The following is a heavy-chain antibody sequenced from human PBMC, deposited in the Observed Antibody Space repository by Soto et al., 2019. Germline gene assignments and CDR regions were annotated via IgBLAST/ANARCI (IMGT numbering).Heavy chain of an antibody. CDR2: IWYDGSNK. V-gene: IGHV3-30*02. CDR3: ARGPGYYFDY. Sequence: GGSLRLSCAASGFTFSSYDMHWVRQAPGKGLEWVAIIWYDGSNKYYADSVKGRFTISRDNSKNTLYLQMDSLRAEDMAVYYCARGPGYYFDYWGQGTLVTVSS. CDR1: GFTFSSYD. J-gene: IGHJ4*02.